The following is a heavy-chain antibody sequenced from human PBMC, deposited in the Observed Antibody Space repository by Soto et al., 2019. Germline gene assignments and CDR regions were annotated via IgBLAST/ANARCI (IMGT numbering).Heavy chain of an antibody. CDR3: ARVTGTIDY. Sequence: QVHLVESGGDLVKPGGSLRLSCAASGLTLGDNDMTWIRQAPGKGLEWISLITTDGDVHYADSVKGRFSISRDTAKTSLFLQMSSLRVDDTAVYYCARVTGTIDYWGQGVLVTVSS. CDR1: GLTLGDND. J-gene: IGHJ4*02. D-gene: IGHD1-1*01. V-gene: IGHV3-11*01. CDR2: ITTDGDV.